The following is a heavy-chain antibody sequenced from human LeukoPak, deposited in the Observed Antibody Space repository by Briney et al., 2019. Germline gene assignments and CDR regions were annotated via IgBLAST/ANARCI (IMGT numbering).Heavy chain of an antibody. CDR1: GFTFSSYA. Sequence: GGSLRLSCAASGFTFSSYAMSWVRQAPGKGLEWVSAISGSGGSTYYADSVKGRFTISRDNSKNTLYLQMNSLRAEDTAVYFCAREDILVVPTAPYYYYDMDVWGQGTTVTVSS. CDR3: AREDILVVPTAPYYYYDMDV. CDR2: ISGSGGST. V-gene: IGHV3-23*01. D-gene: IGHD2-2*01. J-gene: IGHJ6*02.